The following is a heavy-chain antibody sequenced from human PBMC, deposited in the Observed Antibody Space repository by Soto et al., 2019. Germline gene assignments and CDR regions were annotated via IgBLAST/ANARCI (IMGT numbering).Heavy chain of an antibody. CDR3: ARGGSDYYDSRGYYWPRGKHFDY. CDR1: RRSISNYY. Sequence: SETLSLTCSFSRRSISNYYWRWIRHPPGTGLEXIWYIYYSWSTTYNPSLKGRVTITVDTSKNQFPLKLSSVTAADTAVYYCARGGSDYYDSRGYYWPRGKHFDYWGQGTLVTVSS. CDR2: IYYSWST. D-gene: IGHD3-22*01. V-gene: IGHV4-59*01. J-gene: IGHJ4*02.